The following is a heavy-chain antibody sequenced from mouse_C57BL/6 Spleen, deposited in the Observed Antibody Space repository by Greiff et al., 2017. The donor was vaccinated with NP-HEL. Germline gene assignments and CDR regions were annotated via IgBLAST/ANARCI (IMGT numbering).Heavy chain of an antibody. J-gene: IGHJ4*01. V-gene: IGHV2-6-1*01. CDR3: ARHGGNPYAMDY. D-gene: IGHD2-1*01. CDR1: GFSLTSYG. CDR2: IWSDGST. Sequence: VQRVESGPGLVAPSQSLSITCTVSGFSLTSYGVHWVRQPPGKGLEWLVVIWSDGSTTYNSDLKSRLSISKDNSKSQVFLKMNSLQTDDTAMYYCARHGGNPYAMDYWGQGTSVTVAS.